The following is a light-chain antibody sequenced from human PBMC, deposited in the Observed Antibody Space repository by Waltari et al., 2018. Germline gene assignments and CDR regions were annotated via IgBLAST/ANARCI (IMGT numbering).Light chain of an antibody. CDR2: DVT. CDR1: FSDVGRYDY. V-gene: IGLV2-14*03. CDR3: TSYTSSTTTPYV. J-gene: IGLJ1*01. Sequence: QSALTQPASVSGSPGQSITISCTGTFSDVGRYDYVSWYQQHPGKAPKLLIHDVTDRPSGVADRFSGSMSGNMASLTISGLQADDEADYYCTSYTSSTTTPYVFGTGTQVTV.